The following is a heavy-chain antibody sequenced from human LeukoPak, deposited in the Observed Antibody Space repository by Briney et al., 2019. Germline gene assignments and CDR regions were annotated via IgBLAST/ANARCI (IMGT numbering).Heavy chain of an antibody. CDR3: ARDASGYYDS. V-gene: IGHV3-7*01. D-gene: IGHD3-22*01. J-gene: IGHJ4*02. CDR1: GFIFTNFW. CDR2: TRPDGSET. Sequence: GGSLRLSCAASGFIFTNFWMSWVRQAPGKGLEWVANTRPDGSETYYVDSVKGRFTVSRDNAMNSLYLQMNTLRVEDTAVYFCARDASGYYDSWGQGTLVTVSS.